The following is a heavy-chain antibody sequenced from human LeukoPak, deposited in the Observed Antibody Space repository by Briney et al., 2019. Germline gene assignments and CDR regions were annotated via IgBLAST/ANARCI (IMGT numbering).Heavy chain of an antibody. CDR1: GYTFTGYY. V-gene: IGHV1-2*02. Sequence: VASVKVSCKASGYTFTGYYMHWARQAPGQGLEWMGWINPNSGGTNYAQKFQGRVTMTRDTSISTAYMELSRLRSDDTAVYYCARESGRDAFDIWGQGTMVTVSS. CDR2: INPNSGGT. CDR3: ARESGRDAFDI. D-gene: IGHD2-15*01. J-gene: IGHJ3*02.